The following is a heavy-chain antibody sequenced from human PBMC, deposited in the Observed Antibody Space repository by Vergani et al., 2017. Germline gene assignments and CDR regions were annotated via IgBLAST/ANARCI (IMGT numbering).Heavy chain of an antibody. CDR3: AKXGFFCSGGSCYSGSSNYYYYGMDV. V-gene: IGHV3-30*18. D-gene: IGHD2-15*01. J-gene: IGHJ6*02. CDR2: ISYDGSNK. CDR1: GFTFSSYG. Sequence: QVQLVESGGGVVQPGRSLRLSCAASGFTFSSYGMHWVRQAPGKGLEWVAVISYDGSNKYYADSVKGRFTISRDNSKNTLYLQMNSLRAEDTAVYYCAKXGFFCSGGSCYSGSSNYYYYGMDVWGQGTTVTVSS.